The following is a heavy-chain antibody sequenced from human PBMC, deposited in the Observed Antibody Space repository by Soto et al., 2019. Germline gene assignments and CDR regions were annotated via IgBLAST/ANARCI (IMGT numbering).Heavy chain of an antibody. CDR3: ARVGVNYYDSSGYYGWFDP. CDR2: IIPILGIA. J-gene: IGHJ5*02. V-gene: IGHV1-69*02. CDR1: GGTFSSYT. D-gene: IGHD3-22*01. Sequence: SVKVSCKASGGTFSSYTISWVRQAPGQGLEWMGRIIPILGIANYAQKFQGRVTITADKSTSTAYMELSSLRSEDTAVYYCARVGVNYYDSSGYYGWFDPWGQGTLVTVSS.